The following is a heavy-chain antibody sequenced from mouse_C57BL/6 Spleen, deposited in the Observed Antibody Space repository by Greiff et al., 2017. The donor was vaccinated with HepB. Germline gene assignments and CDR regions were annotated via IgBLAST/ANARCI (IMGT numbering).Heavy chain of an antibody. D-gene: IGHD1-1*01. CDR2: IYPGSGST. J-gene: IGHJ1*03. CDR1: GYTFPSYW. V-gene: IGHV1-55*01. Sequence: VQLQQPGAELVKPVASVKMSCKASGYTFPSYWITWVKQRPGQGLEWIGDIYPGSGSTNYNEKFKSKATLTVDTSSSTAYMQLSSLTSEDSAVYYCARKGTTDWYFDVWGTGTTVTVSS. CDR3: ARKGTTDWYFDV.